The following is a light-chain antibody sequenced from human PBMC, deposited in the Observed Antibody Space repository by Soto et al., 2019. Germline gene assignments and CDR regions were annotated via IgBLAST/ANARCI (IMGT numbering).Light chain of an antibody. J-gene: IGLJ3*02. Sequence: QSALTQPASVSGSPGKSITISCSGTSGYIGASNYVSWYQQFPGKSPKLMLSDVSHRPSGVSSRCSVSKSGNTASLTSSGLQAEDEDDYSCTSYTTTTTCVFCGGTKLTVL. V-gene: IGLV2-14*01. CDR3: TSYTTTTTCV. CDR1: SGYIGASNY. CDR2: DVS.